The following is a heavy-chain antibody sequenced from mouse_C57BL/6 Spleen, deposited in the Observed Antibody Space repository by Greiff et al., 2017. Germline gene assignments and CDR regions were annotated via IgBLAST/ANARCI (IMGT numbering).Heavy chain of an antibody. Sequence: QVQLQQSGAELVKPGASVKLSCKASGYTFTSYWMHWVKQRPGRGLEWIGRIVPNSGGTKYNEKFKSKATLTVDKPSSTAYMQLSRLTSEDSAVYNYARGWLPRMAMDYWGQGTSVTVSS. J-gene: IGHJ4*01. CDR3: ARGWLPRMAMDY. CDR1: GYTFTSYW. D-gene: IGHD2-3*01. V-gene: IGHV1-72*01. CDR2: IVPNSGGT.